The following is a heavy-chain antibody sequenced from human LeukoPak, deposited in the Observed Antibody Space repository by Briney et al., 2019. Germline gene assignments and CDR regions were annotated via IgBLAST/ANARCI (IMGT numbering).Heavy chain of an antibody. CDR3: ARGGRGRNWFDP. CDR2: IYYSVST. CDR1: GDSVASGGYY. J-gene: IGHJ5*02. D-gene: IGHD3-16*01. Sequence: SVTLSLICTVSGDSVASGGYYWNWIRQPPGKGLEWIGYIYYSVSTNYNLSLKSRVTISVDTSENQFSLKLTSVTAADTAVYYCARGGRGRNWFDPWGQGTLVTVSS. V-gene: IGHV4-61*08.